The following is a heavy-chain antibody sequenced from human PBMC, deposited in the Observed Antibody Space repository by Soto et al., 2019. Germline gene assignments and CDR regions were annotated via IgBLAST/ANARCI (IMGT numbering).Heavy chain of an antibody. CDR1: GFTISNYW. Sequence: WGSLRLSCVASGFTISNYWMHWVRQAPGKGLIWVSRISPDGSTTNYADFVKGRFTISRANAKNTLHLQMDSLRADDTALYYCTRVMSGSSELFDYWGQGTLVTVSS. CDR3: TRVMSGSSELFDY. V-gene: IGHV3-74*01. D-gene: IGHD1-26*01. J-gene: IGHJ4*02. CDR2: ISPDGSTT.